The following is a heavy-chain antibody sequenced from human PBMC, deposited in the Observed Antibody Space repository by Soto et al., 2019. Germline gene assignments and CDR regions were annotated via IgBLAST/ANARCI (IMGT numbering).Heavy chain of an antibody. Sequence: QVQLVQSGAEVKKPGASVKVSCKASGYTFTSYGISWVRQAPGQGLEWMGWISAYNGNTNYAQKLQGRVTMTTDTSTSTAYRGLRSRRSDDTAVYYCATRGDDRSSADYWGQGTLVTVSS. CDR1: GYTFTSYG. CDR3: ATRGDDRSSADY. V-gene: IGHV1-18*01. CDR2: ISAYNGNT. D-gene: IGHD6-6*01. J-gene: IGHJ4*02.